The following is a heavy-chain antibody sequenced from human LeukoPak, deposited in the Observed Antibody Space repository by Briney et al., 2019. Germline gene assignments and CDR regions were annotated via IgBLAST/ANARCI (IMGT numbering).Heavy chain of an antibody. Sequence: ASVKVSCKASGYTFTGYYMHWVRQAPGQGLEWRGWINPNSGGTNYAQKFQGRVTMTRDTSISTAYMELSRLRSDDTAVYYCARSFVGATVYWFDPWGQGTLVTVSS. J-gene: IGHJ5*02. CDR2: INPNSGGT. V-gene: IGHV1-2*02. CDR1: GYTFTGYY. CDR3: ARSFVGATVYWFDP. D-gene: IGHD1-26*01.